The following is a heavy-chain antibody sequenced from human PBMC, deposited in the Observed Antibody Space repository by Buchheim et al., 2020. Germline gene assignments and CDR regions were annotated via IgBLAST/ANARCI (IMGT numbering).Heavy chain of an antibody. V-gene: IGHV3-11*01. Sequence: QVQLVESGGGLVKPGGSLRLSCAASGFTFSDYYMSWIRQAPGKGLEWVSYISSSCSTIYYADSLKGRITISRDNAKNSLFLQMNSLRAEDTAVDYCARDLVGRGIVVDLERDNWFDPWGQGTL. CDR1: GFTFSDYY. CDR2: ISSSCSTI. D-gene: IGHD2-21*01. CDR3: ARDLVGRGIVVDLERDNWFDP. J-gene: IGHJ5*02.